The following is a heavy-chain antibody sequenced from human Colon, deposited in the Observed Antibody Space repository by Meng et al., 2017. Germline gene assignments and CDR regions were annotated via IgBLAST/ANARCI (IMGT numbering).Heavy chain of an antibody. Sequence: QGVQQGAGPGVVKPSGTLSLTCAVSGGAIRSSNWWSWVRQPPGRGLEWIGEIYHSGSTNYNPSLKNRVSMTVDKSNNEFSLTLSSVTAADTAFYYCARVIYASGNMAHLDYWGQGTLVTVSS. V-gene: IGHV4-4*02. CDR1: GGAIRSSNW. CDR2: IYHSGST. CDR3: ARVIYASGNMAHLDY. J-gene: IGHJ4*02. D-gene: IGHD3-10*01.